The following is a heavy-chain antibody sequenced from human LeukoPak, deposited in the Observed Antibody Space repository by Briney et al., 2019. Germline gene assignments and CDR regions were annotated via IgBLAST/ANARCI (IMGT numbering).Heavy chain of an antibody. CDR2: IYSSGIT. CDR3: RGSLDGYPGRIDI. D-gene: IGHD5-24*01. CDR1: GGSMSGYF. V-gene: IGHV4-4*07. J-gene: IGHJ5*02. Sequence: PSETLSLTCTVSGGSMSGYFWSWIRQPAGKALEWIGRIYSSGITDYNPSLNSRVTVSVDTSKNQFSLKIGSMTAADTPVYYGRGSLDGYPGRIDIWSQGTLVTVSS.